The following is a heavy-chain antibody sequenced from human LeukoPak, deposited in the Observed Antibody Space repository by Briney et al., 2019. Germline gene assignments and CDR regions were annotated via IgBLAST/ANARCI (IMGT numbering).Heavy chain of an antibody. CDR2: ISSSSSYI. V-gene: IGHV3-21*01. CDR1: GFTFSSYS. D-gene: IGHD6-13*01. J-gene: IGHJ4*02. Sequence: PGGSLRLSCAASGFTFSSYSMNWVRQAPGKGLEWVSSISSSSSYIYYADPVEGRFTISRDNAKNSLYLQMNSLRAEDTAVYYCARGWAAAGFDYWGQGTLVTVSS. CDR3: ARGWAAAGFDY.